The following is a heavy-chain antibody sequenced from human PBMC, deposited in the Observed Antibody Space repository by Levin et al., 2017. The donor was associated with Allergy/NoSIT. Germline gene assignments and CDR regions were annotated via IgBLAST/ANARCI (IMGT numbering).Heavy chain of an antibody. CDR2: ISGSGGST. CDR3: AKEGGWTDVLRYFDWWLWFDY. CDR1: GFTFSSYA. D-gene: IGHD3-9*01. Sequence: GGSLRLSCAASGFTFSSYAMSWVRQAPGKGLEWVSAISGSGGSTYYADSVKGRFTISRDNSKNTLYLQMNSLRAEDTAVYYCAKEGGWTDVLRYFDWWLWFDYWGQGTLVTVSS. J-gene: IGHJ4*02. V-gene: IGHV3-23*01.